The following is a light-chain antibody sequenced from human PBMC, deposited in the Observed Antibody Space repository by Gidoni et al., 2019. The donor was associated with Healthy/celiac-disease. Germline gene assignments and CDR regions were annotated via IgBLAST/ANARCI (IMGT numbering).Light chain of an antibody. CDR2: AAS. Sequence: DIQMTQSPSSLSASVGDRVTITCRASHGISNYLAWYQQKPGKVPKLLIYAASTLQSGVPYRFSGSGSGTDFTLTISSLQPEDVATYYCQKYNSAPRRFGQGTKVEIK. J-gene: IGKJ1*01. CDR1: HGISNY. CDR3: QKYNSAPRR. V-gene: IGKV1-27*01.